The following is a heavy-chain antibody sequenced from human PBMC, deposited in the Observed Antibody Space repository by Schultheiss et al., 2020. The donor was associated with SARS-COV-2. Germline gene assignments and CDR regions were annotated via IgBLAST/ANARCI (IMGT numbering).Heavy chain of an antibody. CDR3: ARGATYYYDSSGSYYFDY. D-gene: IGHD3-22*01. CDR2: INHSGST. CDR1: GFTVSSNY. J-gene: IGHJ4*02. Sequence: GSLRLSCAASGFTVSSNYMSWVRQAPGKGLEWIGEINHSGSTNYNPSLKSRVTISVDTSKNQFSLKLSSVTAADTAVYYCARGATYYYDSSGSYYFDYWGQGTLVTVSS. V-gene: IGHV4-34*01.